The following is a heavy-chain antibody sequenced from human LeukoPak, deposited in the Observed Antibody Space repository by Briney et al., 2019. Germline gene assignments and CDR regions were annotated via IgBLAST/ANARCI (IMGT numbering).Heavy chain of an antibody. D-gene: IGHD3-10*01. CDR3: ARGLRMYYGSGSRAGLGY. V-gene: IGHV1-8*01. CDR1: GYTFTSYD. CDR2: MYPNSGNT. Sequence: ASVKVSCKASGYTFTSYDINWVRQATGQGLEWMGWMYPNSGNTGYAQKFQGRVTMTRNTSISTAYMELSSLRSEDTAVYYCARGLRMYYGSGSRAGLGYWGQGTLVTVSS. J-gene: IGHJ4*02.